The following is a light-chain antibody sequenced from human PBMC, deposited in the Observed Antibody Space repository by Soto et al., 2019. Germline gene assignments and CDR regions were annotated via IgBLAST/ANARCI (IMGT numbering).Light chain of an antibody. V-gene: IGKV3-20*01. CDR2: GAS. Sequence: IAMTQSPATLSVSLGERVTLSCRASQSVSSTLAWYQQKPGQAPRLLIYGASSRATGIPDRFSGSGSGTDFTLSISRLEPEDFAVYWCQHYGNSPTFGQGTKVDIK. CDR3: QHYGNSPT. CDR1: QSVSST. J-gene: IGKJ1*01.